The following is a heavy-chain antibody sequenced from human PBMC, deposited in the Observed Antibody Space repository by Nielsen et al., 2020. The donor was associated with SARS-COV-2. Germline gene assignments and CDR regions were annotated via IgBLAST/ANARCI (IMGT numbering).Heavy chain of an antibody. CDR2: ISSSSSTI. V-gene: IGHV3-48*04. D-gene: IGHD2-15*01. Sequence: WIRQPPGKGLEWVSYISSSSSTIYYADSVKGRFTISRDNAKNSLYLQMNSLRAEDTAVYYCARDQCSGGSCYYYYYYYGMDVWGQGTTVTVSS. J-gene: IGHJ6*02. CDR3: ARDQCSGGSCYYYYYYYGMDV.